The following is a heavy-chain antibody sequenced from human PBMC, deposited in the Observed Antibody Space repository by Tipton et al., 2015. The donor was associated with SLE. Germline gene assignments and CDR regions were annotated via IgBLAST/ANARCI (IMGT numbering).Heavy chain of an antibody. V-gene: IGHV4-34*01. D-gene: IGHD3-9*01. Sequence: TLSLTCAVYGGSFSGYYWSWIRQPPGKGPEWIGEINHSGSTNYNPSLQSRVTISVDTSKNQFSLKLSSVTAADTAVYYCARGNFLTGYWMDVWGKGTTVTVSS. CDR2: INHSGST. CDR1: GGSFSGYY. J-gene: IGHJ6*04. CDR3: ARGNFLTGYWMDV.